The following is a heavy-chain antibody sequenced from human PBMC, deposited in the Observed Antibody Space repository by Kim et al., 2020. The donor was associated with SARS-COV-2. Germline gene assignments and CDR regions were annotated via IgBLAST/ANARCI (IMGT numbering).Heavy chain of an antibody. CDR3: ARGRSYYDSSGYLLDY. D-gene: IGHD3-22*01. Sequence: GGSLRLSCAASGFTFSSYGMHWVRQAPGKGLEWVAVIWYDGSNKYYADSVKGRFTISRDNSKNTLYLQMNSLRAEDTAVYYCARGRSYYDSSGYLLDYWGQGTLVTVSS. CDR1: GFTFSSYG. J-gene: IGHJ4*02. V-gene: IGHV3-33*01. CDR2: IWYDGSNK.